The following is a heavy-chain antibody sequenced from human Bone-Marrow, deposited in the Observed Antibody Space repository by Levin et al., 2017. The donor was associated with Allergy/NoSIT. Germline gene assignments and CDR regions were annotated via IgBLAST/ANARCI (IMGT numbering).Heavy chain of an antibody. CDR3: ARDLFTMVRGVIKKGSYYYYYGMDV. Sequence: SCAASGFTFSSYGMHWVRQAPGKGLEWVAVIWYDGSNKYYADSVKGRFTISRDNSKNTLYLQMNSLRAEDTAVYYCARDLFTMVRGVIKKGSYYYYYGMDVWGQGTTVTVSS. CDR2: IWYDGSNK. V-gene: IGHV3-33*01. J-gene: IGHJ6*02. D-gene: IGHD3-10*01. CDR1: GFTFSSYG.